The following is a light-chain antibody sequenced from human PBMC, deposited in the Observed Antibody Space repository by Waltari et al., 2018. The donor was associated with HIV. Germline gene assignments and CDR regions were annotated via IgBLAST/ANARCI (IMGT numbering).Light chain of an antibody. CDR2: EVS. CDR1: STDVATYNL. CDR3: CSYVSNVI. J-gene: IGLJ2*01. Sequence: QSALTQPASVSGSPGQSTTISCTRTSTDVATYNLVSWYQQHPGKAPKLMIYEVSKRPSGVSDRFSGSKSGDTASLTISGLQAEDEADYYCCSYVSNVIFGGGTKLTVL. V-gene: IGLV2-23*02.